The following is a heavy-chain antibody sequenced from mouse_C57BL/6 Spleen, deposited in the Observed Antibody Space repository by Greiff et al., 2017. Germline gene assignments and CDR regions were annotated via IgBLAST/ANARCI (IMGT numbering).Heavy chain of an antibody. Sequence: EVQLVESGGGLVKPGGSLKLSCAASGFTFSSYAMSWVRQTPEKRLAWVATISDGGSYTYYPDNVKGRFTISRDNDKNNLYLQMSHLKSEDTAMYYCARDEEYYYAMDYWVKEPQSPSPQ. CDR2: ISDGGSYT. CDR3: ARDEEYYYAMDY. V-gene: IGHV5-4*01. CDR1: GFTFSSYA. J-gene: IGHJ4*01.